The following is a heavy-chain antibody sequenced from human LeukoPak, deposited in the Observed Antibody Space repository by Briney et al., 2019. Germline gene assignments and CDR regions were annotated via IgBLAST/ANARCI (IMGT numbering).Heavy chain of an antibody. V-gene: IGHV3-64*01. CDR1: GFTFSRYD. CDR2: INSDGDST. D-gene: IGHD4-11*01. CDR3: ARGNSNYFHYYYMDV. Sequence: GGSLRLSCAASGFTFSRYDMHWVRQAPGKGLEYVSTINSDGDSTYYANSVKSRFTMSRDNSKNTLYLQMGSLRPEDMAVYYCARGNSNYFHYYYMDVWGKGTTVTVSS. J-gene: IGHJ6*03.